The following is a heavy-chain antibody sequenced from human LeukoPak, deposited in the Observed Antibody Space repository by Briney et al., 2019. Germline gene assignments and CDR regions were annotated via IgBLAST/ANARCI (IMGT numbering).Heavy chain of an antibody. CDR3: AKGRQSSGWYGGGGYFDY. Sequence: GGSLRLSCAASGFTFDDYTMHWVRQAPGKGLEWVSLISWDGGSTYYADSVKGRFTISRDNSKSSLYLQMNSLRTEDTALYYCAKGRQSSGWYGGGGYFDYWGQGTLVTVSS. J-gene: IGHJ4*02. CDR2: ISWDGGST. D-gene: IGHD6-19*01. V-gene: IGHV3-43*01. CDR1: GFTFDDYT.